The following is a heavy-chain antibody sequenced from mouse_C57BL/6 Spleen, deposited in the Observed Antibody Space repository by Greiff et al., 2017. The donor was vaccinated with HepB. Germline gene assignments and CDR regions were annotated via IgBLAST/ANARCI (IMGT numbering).Heavy chain of an antibody. CDR1: GFTFSSYA. Sequence: EVKLVESGGGLVKPGGSLKLSCAASGFTFSSYAMSWVRQTPEKRLEWVATISDGGSYTYYPDNVKGRFTISRDNAKNNLYLQMSHLKSEDTAMYYCAREDYSNSYAMDYWGQGTSVTVSS. CDR2: ISDGGSYT. CDR3: AREDYSNSYAMDY. D-gene: IGHD2-5*01. J-gene: IGHJ4*01. V-gene: IGHV5-4*01.